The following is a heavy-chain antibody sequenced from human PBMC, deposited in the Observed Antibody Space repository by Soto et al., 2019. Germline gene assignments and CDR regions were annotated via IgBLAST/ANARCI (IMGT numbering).Heavy chain of an antibody. CDR2: IYRSGST. V-gene: IGHV4-30-2*01. D-gene: IGHD4-4*01. CDR1: GGSINTATHS. CDR3: ARGGGVTTTGDDY. Sequence: QLQLQESGSGLVKPSQTLSLTCAVSGGSINTATHSWSWIRQPPGKGLEWIGYIYRSGSTYYNPSVKSRVTISIDKSNNQFSLRLSSVTAADTAVYYCARGGGVTTTGDDYWGQGILVTVSS. J-gene: IGHJ4*02.